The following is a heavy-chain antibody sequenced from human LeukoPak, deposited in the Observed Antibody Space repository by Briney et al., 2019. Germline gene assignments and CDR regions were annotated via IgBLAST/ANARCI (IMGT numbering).Heavy chain of an antibody. CDR3: ARDSPVAMIVVVTGWFDP. D-gene: IGHD3-22*01. CDR1: GYTFTGYY. J-gene: IGHJ5*02. CDR2: INPNSGGT. V-gene: IGHV1-2*02. Sequence: AAVKVSCKASGYTFTGYYVHWVRQAPGQGLEWMGWINPNSGGTNYAQKFQGRVTMTRDTSISTAYMELSRLRSDDTAVYYCARDSPVAMIVVVTGWFDPWGQGTLVTVSS.